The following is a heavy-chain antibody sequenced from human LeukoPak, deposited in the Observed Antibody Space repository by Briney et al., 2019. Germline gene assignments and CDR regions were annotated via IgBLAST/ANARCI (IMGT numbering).Heavy chain of an antibody. V-gene: IGHV3-23*01. CDR1: EFILSSYA. J-gene: IGHJ6*02. Sequence: PGGSLRLSCEASEFILSSYAMSWVRQAPGKGLEWVSAITGSGGSTYYADSVKGRFTISRDNSKNTLYLQMNSLRAEDTAVYYCAKDGPLLRFSDGMDVWGQGTTVTVSS. D-gene: IGHD3-3*01. CDR3: AKDGPLLRFSDGMDV. CDR2: ITGSGGST.